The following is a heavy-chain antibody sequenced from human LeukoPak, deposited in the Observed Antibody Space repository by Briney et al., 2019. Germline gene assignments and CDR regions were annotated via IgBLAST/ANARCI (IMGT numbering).Heavy chain of an antibody. D-gene: IGHD3-22*01. J-gene: IGHJ5*02. Sequence: PGGSLRLSYAASGFTFSSYAMSWVRQAPGKGLEWVSAISGSGGSTCYADSVKGRFTISRDNAMNTVYLQMNSLRAEDTAVYYCARVLSGSWDWFDPWGQGTLVTVSS. CDR3: ARVLSGSWDWFDP. V-gene: IGHV3-23*01. CDR2: ISGSGGST. CDR1: GFTFSSYA.